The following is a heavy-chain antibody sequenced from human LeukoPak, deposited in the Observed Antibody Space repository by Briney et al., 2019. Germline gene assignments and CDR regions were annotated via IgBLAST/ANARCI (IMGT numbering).Heavy chain of an antibody. V-gene: IGHV3-33*01. CDR2: IWYDGTNK. CDR3: ARGLSAGHYYYYYGMDV. J-gene: IGHJ6*02. D-gene: IGHD2/OR15-2a*01. Sequence: GTSLRLSCAASGFTFNSYAMHWVRQAPGKGLEWVAVIWYDGTNKYYTDSVKGRFTISRGNSKNTVYLQMNRLRAEDTAVYYCARGLSAGHYYYYYGMDVWGQGTTVTVSS. CDR1: GFTFNSYA.